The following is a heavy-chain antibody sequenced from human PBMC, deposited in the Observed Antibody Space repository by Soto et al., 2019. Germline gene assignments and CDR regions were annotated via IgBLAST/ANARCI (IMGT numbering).Heavy chain of an antibody. CDR2: IIPIFGTA. CDR1: GGTFSSYA. V-gene: IGHV1-69*01. J-gene: IGHJ6*02. Sequence: QVQLVQSGAEVKKPGSSVKVSCKASGGTFSSYAISWVRQAPGQGLEWMGGIIPIFGTANYAQKFQGRVTITADESTSTAYMELSSLRSEDTAVYYCATGIRMITFGGAIATPYYYYGMDVWGQGTTVTVSS. D-gene: IGHD3-16*02. CDR3: ATGIRMITFGGAIATPYYYYGMDV.